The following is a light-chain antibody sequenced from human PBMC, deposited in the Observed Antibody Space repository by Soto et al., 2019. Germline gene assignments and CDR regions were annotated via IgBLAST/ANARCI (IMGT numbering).Light chain of an antibody. CDR2: DDN. Sequence: QSVLTQPPPVSAAPGQKVTISRSGSSSNIGGNSVSWYQQLPGTAPKLLIYDDNKRPSGIPGRFSGSKSGTSATLGITGFQTGDEADYYCGSWDSSLSAYVFGTGTKVTVL. J-gene: IGLJ1*01. CDR3: GSWDSSLSAYV. V-gene: IGLV1-51*01. CDR1: SSNIGGNS.